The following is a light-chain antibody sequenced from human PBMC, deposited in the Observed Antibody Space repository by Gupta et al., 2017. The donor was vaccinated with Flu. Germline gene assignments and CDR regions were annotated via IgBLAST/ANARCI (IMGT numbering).Light chain of an antibody. Sequence: DIQMTQSPSSLSASVGDRVTITCQASQDISNYLNWYQQKPGKAPKLLIYDASNLETGVPSRFSGSGSGTDFTFTISSLQPEDIATYYCQQYDNPQPFGQGTKLEIK. CDR2: DAS. V-gene: IGKV1-33*01. J-gene: IGKJ2*01. CDR3: QQYDNPQP. CDR1: QDISNY.